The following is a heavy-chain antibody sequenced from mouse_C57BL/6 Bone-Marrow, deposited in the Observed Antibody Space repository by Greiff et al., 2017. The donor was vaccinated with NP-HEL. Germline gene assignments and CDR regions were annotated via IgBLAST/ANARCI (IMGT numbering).Heavy chain of an antibody. V-gene: IGHV1-18*01. CDR1: GYTFTDYN. CDR3: ARDGYDGGKYAMDY. J-gene: IGHJ4*01. Sequence: EVQLQQSGPELVKPGASVKIPCKASGYTFTDYNMDWVKQSHGKSLEWIGDINPNNGGTIYNQKFKGKATLTVDKSSSTAYMELRSLTSEDTAVYYCARDGYDGGKYAMDYWGQGTSVTVSS. CDR2: INPNNGGT. D-gene: IGHD2-2*01.